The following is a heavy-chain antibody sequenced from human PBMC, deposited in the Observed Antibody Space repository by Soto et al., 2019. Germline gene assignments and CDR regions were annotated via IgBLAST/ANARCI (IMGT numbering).Heavy chain of an antibody. J-gene: IGHJ4*02. D-gene: IGHD6-13*01. CDR2: IYYSGST. CDR3: ARWGDPEQEQQLYYFDY. CDR1: GGSISSSSYY. Sequence: QLQLQESGPGLVKPSETLSLTCTVSGGSISSSSYYWGWIRQPPGKGLEWIGSIYYSGSTYYNPSLKSRVTISVDTSKNQFSTKLSSVTAADTAVYYCARWGDPEQEQQLYYFDYWGQGTLVTVSS. V-gene: IGHV4-39*01.